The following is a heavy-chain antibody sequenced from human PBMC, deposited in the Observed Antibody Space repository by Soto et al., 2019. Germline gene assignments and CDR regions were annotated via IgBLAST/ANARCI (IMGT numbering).Heavy chain of an antibody. Sequence: PGGSLRLSCAASGFTFSSYAMHWVRQAPGKGLEWVAVISYDGSNKYYADSVKGRFTISRDNSKNTLYLQMNSLRAEDTAVYYCARDSYDSSGYLDYWGRGTLVTVSS. CDR3: ARDSYDSSGYLDY. CDR2: ISYDGSNK. CDR1: GFTFSSYA. V-gene: IGHV3-30-3*01. D-gene: IGHD3-22*01. J-gene: IGHJ4*02.